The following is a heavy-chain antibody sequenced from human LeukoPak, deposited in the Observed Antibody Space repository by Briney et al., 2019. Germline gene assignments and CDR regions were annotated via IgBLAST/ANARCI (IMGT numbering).Heavy chain of an antibody. Sequence: SVKVSCKASGGTFSSYAISWVRQAPGQGLEWMGGIIPIFGTANYAQKFQGRVTITADESTSTAYMELSSLRSEDTAVYYCARIYCSSTSCYNAFDIWGQGTMVTVSS. CDR3: ARIYCSSTSCYNAFDI. D-gene: IGHD2-2*01. V-gene: IGHV1-69*13. CDR2: IIPIFGTA. CDR1: GGTFSSYA. J-gene: IGHJ3*02.